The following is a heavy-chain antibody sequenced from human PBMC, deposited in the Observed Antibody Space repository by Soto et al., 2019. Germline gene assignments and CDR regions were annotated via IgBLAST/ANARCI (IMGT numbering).Heavy chain of an antibody. CDR1: GFTVSSNY. Sequence: EVQLMESGGGLVQPGGSLRLSCAASGFTVSSNYMNWVRQAPGKGLEWVSVIYSGGSTYSADSVKGRFIISRDNSKNRLYLQMNSLRAEDTAVYYCARDSVMRPSYGMDVWGHGTTVTVSS. J-gene: IGHJ6*02. V-gene: IGHV3-66*01. D-gene: IGHD2-8*01. CDR2: IYSGGST. CDR3: ARDSVMRPSYGMDV.